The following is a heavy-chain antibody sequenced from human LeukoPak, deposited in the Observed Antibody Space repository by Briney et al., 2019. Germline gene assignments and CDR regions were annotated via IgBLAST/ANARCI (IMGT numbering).Heavy chain of an antibody. Sequence: GASVKVSCKASGGTFTSYGISWVRQAPGQGLEWMGWISAYNGNTNYAQKLQGRVTMTTDTSTSTAYMELRSLRSDDTAVYYCARVSYSSGWYRSYYFDYWGQGTLVTVSS. CDR3: ARVSYSSGWYRSYYFDY. J-gene: IGHJ4*02. CDR2: ISAYNGNT. D-gene: IGHD6-19*01. CDR1: GGTFTSYG. V-gene: IGHV1-18*01.